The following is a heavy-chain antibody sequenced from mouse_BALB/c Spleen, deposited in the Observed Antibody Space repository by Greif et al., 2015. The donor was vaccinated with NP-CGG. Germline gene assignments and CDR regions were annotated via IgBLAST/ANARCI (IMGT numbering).Heavy chain of an antibody. CDR3: ARTTVVAYYAMDY. Sequence: EVQLVESGGGLVQPGGSRKLSCAASGFTFSSFGMHWVRQAPEKGLEWVAYISSGSSTIYYADTVKGRFTISRDNPKNTLFLQMTSLRSEDTPMYYCARTTVVAYYAMDYWGQGTSVTVSS. J-gene: IGHJ4*01. CDR1: GFTFSSFG. V-gene: IGHV5-17*02. D-gene: IGHD1-1*01. CDR2: ISSGSSTI.